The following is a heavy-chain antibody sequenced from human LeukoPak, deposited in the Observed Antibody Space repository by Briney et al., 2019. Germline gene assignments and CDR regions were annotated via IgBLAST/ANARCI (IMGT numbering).Heavy chain of an antibody. CDR3: AKAPPYKKYFDY. CDR2: ISNSGDAT. V-gene: IGHV3-23*01. Sequence: SGGSLRLSCAASGFTFSSYWMHWVRQAPGKGLEWVSTISNSGDATYYADSVKGRFTISRDNSKNTLYLQMNSLRAEDTAVYYCAKAPPYKKYFDYWGQGTLVTVSS. CDR1: GFTFSSYW. D-gene: IGHD1-1*01. J-gene: IGHJ4*02.